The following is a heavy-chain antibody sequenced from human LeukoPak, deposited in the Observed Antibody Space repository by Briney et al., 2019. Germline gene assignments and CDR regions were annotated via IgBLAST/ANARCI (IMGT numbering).Heavy chain of an antibody. CDR3: APPVGSGAYFDY. CDR1: GFTFSSYA. J-gene: IGHJ4*02. Sequence: GGSLRLSCAASGFTFSSYAMSWVRQAPGKGLEWLSAISGSGVSAYYADPVRGRFTISRDNSRNTLYLQMNSLRAVDTAVYYCAPPVGSGAYFDYWGQGTLVTVSS. CDR2: ISGSGVSA. D-gene: IGHD3-10*01. V-gene: IGHV3-23*01.